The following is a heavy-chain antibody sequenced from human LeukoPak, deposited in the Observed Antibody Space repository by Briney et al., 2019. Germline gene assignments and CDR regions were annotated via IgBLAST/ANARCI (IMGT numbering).Heavy chain of an antibody. Sequence: GGSLRLSCVASGFIFSSYGMHWVRQAPGKGLEWVAVIWYDGSNKYYADSVKGRFTISRDNSKNTLYLQMNSLRAEDTAVYYCARTGSTCFDYWGQGTLVTVSS. CDR2: IWYDGSNK. CDR3: ARTGSTCFDY. D-gene: IGHD2-2*01. J-gene: IGHJ4*02. CDR1: GFIFSSYG. V-gene: IGHV3-33*01.